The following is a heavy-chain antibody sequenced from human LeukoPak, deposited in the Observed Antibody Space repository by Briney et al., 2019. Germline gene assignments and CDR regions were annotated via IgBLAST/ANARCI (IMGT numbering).Heavy chain of an antibody. CDR2: IYYSGNT. D-gene: IGHD3/OR15-3a*01. Sequence: SETLSLTCTVSGVSISSSNSYWGWIRQPPGTGPEWIGSIYYSGNTYYNASLKSQVSISIDTSKNQFSLRLTSVTAADTAVYYCARQTGSGLFILPGGQGTLVTVSS. V-gene: IGHV4-39*01. J-gene: IGHJ4*02. CDR1: GVSISSSNSY. CDR3: ARQTGSGLFILP.